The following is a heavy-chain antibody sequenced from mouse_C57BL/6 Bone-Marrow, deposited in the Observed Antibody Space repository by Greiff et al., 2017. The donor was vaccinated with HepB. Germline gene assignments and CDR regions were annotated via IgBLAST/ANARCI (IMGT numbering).Heavy chain of an antibody. D-gene: IGHD2-2*01. CDR3: ARRKGLRRFAY. CDR2: IYPRSGNT. J-gene: IGHJ3*01. CDR1: GYTFTSYG. Sequence: QVTLKESGAELARPGASVKLSCKASGYTFTSYGISWVKQRTGQGLEWIGEIYPRSGNTYYNEKFKGKATLTADKSSSTAYMELRSLTSEDSAVYFCARRKGLRRFAYWGQGTLVTVSA. V-gene: IGHV1-81*01.